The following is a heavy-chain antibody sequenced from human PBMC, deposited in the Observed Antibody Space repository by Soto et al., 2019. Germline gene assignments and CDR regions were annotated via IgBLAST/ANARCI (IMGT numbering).Heavy chain of an antibody. CDR1: GGSINSSNL. J-gene: IGHJ3*01. CDR2: IYQSGST. CDR3: ARRYFYENQGVFDV. V-gene: IGHV4-4*02. D-gene: IGHD3-22*01. Sequence: PSATLSLTCAVSGGSINSSNLWSWVRPSPGKGLEWMGEIYQSGSTKYNPSFRSRFTVSIDKSRSQFSLKLTSVTAADSAVYYCARRYFYENQGVFDVWDQGTKVTVS.